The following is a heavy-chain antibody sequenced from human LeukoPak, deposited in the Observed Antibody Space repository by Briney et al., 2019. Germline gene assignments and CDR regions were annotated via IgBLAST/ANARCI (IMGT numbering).Heavy chain of an antibody. CDR3: ARDPAAAGKYYFDY. V-gene: IGHV3-30*04. CDR2: ISYDGSNK. Sequence: GGSLRLSCAASGFTFRSYAMHWVRQAPGKGLEWVAVISYDGSNKYYADSVKGRFTISRDNSKNTLYPQMNSLRAEDTAVYYCARDPAAAGKYYFDYWGQGTLVTVSS. D-gene: IGHD6-13*01. J-gene: IGHJ4*02. CDR1: GFTFRSYA.